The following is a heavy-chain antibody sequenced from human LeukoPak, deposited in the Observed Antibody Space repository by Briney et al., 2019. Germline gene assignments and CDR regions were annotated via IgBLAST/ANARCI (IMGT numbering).Heavy chain of an antibody. V-gene: IGHV4-39*07. D-gene: IGHD6-13*01. CDR3: ARENLIAAAPAEKPYFDY. CDR2: INHSGST. CDR1: FNSIRSSSYY. Sequence: SETLSLTCTVSFNSIRSSSYYWSWIRQPPGKGLEWIGEINHSGSTNYNPSLKSRVTISVDTSKNQFSLKLSSVTAADTAVYYCARENLIAAAPAEKPYFDYWGQGTLVTVSS. J-gene: IGHJ4*02.